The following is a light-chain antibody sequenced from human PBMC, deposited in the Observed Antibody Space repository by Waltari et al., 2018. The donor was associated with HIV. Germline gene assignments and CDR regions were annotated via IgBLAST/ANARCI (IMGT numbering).Light chain of an antibody. J-gene: IGLJ2*01. CDR1: SSDVGGYTY. CDR3: TSYRRSSTLV. Sequence: QSALTQPASVSGSLGQSITIPCTGTSSDVGGYTYVSWYQKHPGKAPKVMIYDVNNRTSGVSNRFSCSKSGNTASLTISGLQSEDEAHYYCTSYRRSSTLVFGGGTKLTVL. V-gene: IGLV2-14*01. CDR2: DVN.